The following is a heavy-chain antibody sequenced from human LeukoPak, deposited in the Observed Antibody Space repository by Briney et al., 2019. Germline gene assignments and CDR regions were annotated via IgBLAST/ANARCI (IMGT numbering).Heavy chain of an antibody. J-gene: IGHJ4*02. D-gene: IGHD6-13*01. CDR1: GYTFTSYY. CDR2: INPNTGGA. CDR3: AREAAAYQD. Sequence: ASVKVSCKASGYTFTSYYMHWVRQAPGQGLEWMGRINPNTGGANYAQKFQGRVTMTRDTSITTAYMELSRLTSDDTAVYYCAREAAAYQDWGQGTLVTVSS. V-gene: IGHV1-2*06.